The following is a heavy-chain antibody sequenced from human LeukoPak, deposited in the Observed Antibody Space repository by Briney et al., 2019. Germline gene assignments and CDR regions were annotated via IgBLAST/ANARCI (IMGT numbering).Heavy chain of an antibody. CDR2: IYNGGGT. V-gene: IGHV3-53*01. CDR1: GFTVSSNY. CDR3: ARGVVGATYTYYFDY. D-gene: IGHD1-26*01. Sequence: GGSLRLSCAASGFTVSSNYMTWFRQAPGKGLEWVSVIYNGGGTYYADSVKGRFTISRDNSKNTLYLHMNSLRAEDTAVYYCARGVVGATYTYYFDYWGQGTLVTVSS. J-gene: IGHJ4*02.